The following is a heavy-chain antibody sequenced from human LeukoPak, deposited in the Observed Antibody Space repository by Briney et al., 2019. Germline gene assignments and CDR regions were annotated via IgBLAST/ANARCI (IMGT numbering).Heavy chain of an antibody. CDR1: GYTFTSYG. J-gene: IGHJ5*02. CDR2: ISTYNSNT. CDR3: ARGSLGNWNYWFDP. Sequence: ASVKVSCKASGYTFTSYGISWVRQAPGQGLEWMGWISTYNSNTNYAQKLQGRVTMTTDTSTSTAYMELRSLRSDDTAVYYCARGSLGNWNYWFDPWGQGTLVTVSS. V-gene: IGHV1-18*01. D-gene: IGHD1-7*01.